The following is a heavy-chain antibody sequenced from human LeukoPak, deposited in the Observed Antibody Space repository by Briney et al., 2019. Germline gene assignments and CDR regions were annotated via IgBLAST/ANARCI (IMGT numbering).Heavy chain of an antibody. CDR1: GYTFTSCG. V-gene: IGHV1-18*01. D-gene: IGHD1-26*01. CDR3: ARDTDAGGSSLHYYYGMDV. CDR2: TSAYSGNT. J-gene: IGHJ6*02. Sequence: ASVKVSCKASGYTFTSCGISWVRQAPGQWLELMGWTSAYSGNTNYAQTLHGRVTMTTDTSTSTAYMELRSLRSDDTAVYYCARDTDAGGSSLHYYYGMDVWGQGTTVTVSS.